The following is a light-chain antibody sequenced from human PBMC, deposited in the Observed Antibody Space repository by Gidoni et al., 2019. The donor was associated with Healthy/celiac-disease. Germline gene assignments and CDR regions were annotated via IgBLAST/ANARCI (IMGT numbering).Light chain of an antibody. V-gene: IGLV1-51*02. CDR1: SSNIGNNY. CDR3: GTWDSSLSALV. Sequence: QSVLTQTPPVSTAPGQKVTISCSGSSSNIGNNYVSWYQQLPGTAPKLHIYENNKRPSVIPDRFSGSKSGTSATLGITGLQTGDEADYYCGTWDSSLSALVFGGGTKLTVL. CDR2: ENN. J-gene: IGLJ2*01.